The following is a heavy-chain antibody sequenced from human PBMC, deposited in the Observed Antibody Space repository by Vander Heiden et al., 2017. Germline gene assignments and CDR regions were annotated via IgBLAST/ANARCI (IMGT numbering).Heavy chain of an antibody. V-gene: IGHV3-15*01. CDR2: IKSQPAGGTI. CDR3: STGGFYFDY. J-gene: IGHJ4*02. Sequence: EVQMVESGGGLVKHGGSLRLSCTASGFTFSNAWMNWVRQAPGKGLEWVGRIKSQPAGGTIDYAAPVKGRFTISRDDSKNTVYLQMNTLRTEDTAVYYCSTGGFYFDYWGQGTLVAVSS. D-gene: IGHD3-16*01. CDR1: GFTFSNAW.